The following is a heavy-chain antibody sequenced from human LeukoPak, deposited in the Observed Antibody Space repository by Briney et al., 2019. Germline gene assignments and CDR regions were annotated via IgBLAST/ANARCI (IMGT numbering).Heavy chain of an antibody. CDR1: GGSISSYY. D-gene: IGHD3-10*01. CDR2: IYYSGST. CDR3: ARDQDGSGGLFDY. V-gene: IGHV4-59*01. Sequence: SETLSLTCTVSGGSISSYYWSWIRQPPGKGLEWIGYIYYSGSTNYNPSLKSRVTISVDTSKNQFSLKLSSVTAADTAVYYCARDQDGSGGLFDYWGQGTLVTVSS. J-gene: IGHJ4*02.